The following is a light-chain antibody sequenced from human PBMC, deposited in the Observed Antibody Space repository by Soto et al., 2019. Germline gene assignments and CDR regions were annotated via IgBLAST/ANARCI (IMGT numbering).Light chain of an antibody. Sequence: IQMTQSPSTLSASVGDRVTITCRASRTITTWLAWYQHKPGRAPNLLIYDASNLHSGIPSRFSGSGSAGTEVTLTISGLQPDDSATYYCQQYNTYPYTFGQGTKLEIK. CDR3: QQYNTYPYT. V-gene: IGKV1-5*01. CDR2: DAS. CDR1: RTITTW. J-gene: IGKJ2*01.